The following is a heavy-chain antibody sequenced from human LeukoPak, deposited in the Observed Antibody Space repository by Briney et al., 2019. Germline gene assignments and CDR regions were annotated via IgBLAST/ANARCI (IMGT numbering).Heavy chain of an antibody. Sequence: PGGSLRLSCAASGFTVSSNYMSWVRQAPGKGLEWVSIIYSGGSTYYADSVKGRFTISRDSSKSTLYLQLNSLRAEDTAVYYCARSPSITMVPASLWGQGTLVTVSS. CDR1: GFTVSSNY. CDR2: IYSGGST. D-gene: IGHD3-10*01. J-gene: IGHJ4*02. CDR3: ARSPSITMVPASL. V-gene: IGHV3-53*01.